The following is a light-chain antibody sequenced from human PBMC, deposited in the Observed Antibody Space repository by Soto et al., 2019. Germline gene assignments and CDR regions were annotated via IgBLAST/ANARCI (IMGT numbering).Light chain of an antibody. J-gene: IGLJ1*01. V-gene: IGLV2-11*01. CDR3: CSYAGSRRYA. CDR2: DVS. CDR1: SSDVGGYNY. Sequence: QSALTQPRSVSGSPGQSVTISCTGTSSDVGGYNYVSWYQHHPGTAPKVMIYDVSERPSGVPDRFSGSKSGNTASLTISGLQAEDEADYYCCSYAGSRRYALGTGTKVTVL.